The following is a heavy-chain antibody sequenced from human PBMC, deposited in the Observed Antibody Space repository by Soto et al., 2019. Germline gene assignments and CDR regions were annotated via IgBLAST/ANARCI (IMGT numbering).Heavy chain of an antibody. D-gene: IGHD3-10*01. CDR1: RGSIISYY. V-gene: IGHV4-59*01. CDR3: ARESAGSGKNNWFDP. J-gene: IGHJ5*02. CDR2: IHRTGST. Sequence: PSETLSLTCSVSRGSIISYYCIFFRHPPVKGLEWIVFIHRTGSTKYNPSLESRVTISVDTSQNQLSLRLSSVTAADTAVYYCARESAGSGKNNWFDPWGQGILVTVSS.